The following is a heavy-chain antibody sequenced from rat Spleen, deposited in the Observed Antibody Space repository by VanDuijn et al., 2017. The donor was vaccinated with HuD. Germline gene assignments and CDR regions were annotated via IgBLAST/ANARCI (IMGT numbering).Heavy chain of an antibody. V-gene: IGHV5-31*01. CDR2: ITNTGRST. CDR1: GFTLNNYW. J-gene: IGHJ2*01. CDR3: ARSVFDY. Sequence: EVQLVESGGGLVQPGRSLKLSCVASGFTLNNYWMTWIRQAPGKGLEWVASITNTGRSTYYPDSVRGRFAISRDTAENTLYLQMSSLRSEDTATYYCARSVFDYWGQGVMVTVSS.